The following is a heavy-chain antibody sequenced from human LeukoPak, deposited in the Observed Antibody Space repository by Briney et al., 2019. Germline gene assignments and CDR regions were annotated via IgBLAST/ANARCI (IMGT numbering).Heavy chain of an antibody. CDR3: ARRGYSYGNNWFDP. Sequence: GGSLRLSCTVSGFTVSSNSMSWVRQAPGKGLEWVSFIYSDNTHYSDSVKGRFTISRDNSKNTLYLQMNSLRAEDTAVYYCARRGYSYGNNWFDPWGQGTLVTVSS. V-gene: IGHV3-53*01. J-gene: IGHJ5*02. CDR1: GFTVSSNS. D-gene: IGHD5-18*01. CDR2: IYSDNT.